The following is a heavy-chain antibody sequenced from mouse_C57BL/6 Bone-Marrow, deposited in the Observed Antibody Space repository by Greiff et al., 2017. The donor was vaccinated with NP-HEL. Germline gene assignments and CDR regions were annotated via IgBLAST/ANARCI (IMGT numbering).Heavy chain of an antibody. J-gene: IGHJ2*01. CDR1: GYSITSGYY. CDR2: ISYDGSN. D-gene: IGHD1-1*01. CDR3: ARLRSEDYFGD. Sequence: EVKLMESGPGLVKPSQSLSLTCSVTGYSITSGYYWNWIRQFPGNQLEWMGYISYDGSNNYNPSLKNRISITRDTSKNQFFLKLNSVTTEDTATYYCARLRSEDYFGDWGQGATLTVSS. V-gene: IGHV3-6*01.